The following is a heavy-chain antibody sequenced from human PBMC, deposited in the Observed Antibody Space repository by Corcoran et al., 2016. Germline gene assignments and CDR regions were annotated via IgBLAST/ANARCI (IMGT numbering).Heavy chain of an antibody. J-gene: IGHJ4*02. Sequence: QVQLVESGGGVVQPGRSLRLSCAASGFIFSSSGMHWVRQAPGKGLEWVAVISYDGSNKYYADSVTGRFTVSRDNSKNTLDLQMNSLRAEDTAVYYCAKEGEEDYWGQGALVTVSS. CDR3: AKEGEEDY. D-gene: IGHD3-16*01. CDR1: GFIFSSSG. CDR2: ISYDGSNK. V-gene: IGHV3-30*18.